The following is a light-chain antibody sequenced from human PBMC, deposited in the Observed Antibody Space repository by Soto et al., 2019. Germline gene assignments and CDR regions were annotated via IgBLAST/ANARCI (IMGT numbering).Light chain of an antibody. V-gene: IGKV1-39*01. CDR2: AAS. J-gene: IGKJ1*01. CDR3: QQCHSAPRT. CDR1: QSIHSY. Sequence: DIQMTQSPSSLSASVGDRVTITCRASQSIHSYVNWYQQKPGKAPKLLIYAASSLRSGVPSRFSGGGSGTYFTLTITSLQPEDFVNSYCQQCHSAPRTFGQGTTVEI.